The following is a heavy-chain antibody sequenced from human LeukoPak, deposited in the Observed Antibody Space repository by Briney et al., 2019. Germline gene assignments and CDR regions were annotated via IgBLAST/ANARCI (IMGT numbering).Heavy chain of an antibody. D-gene: IGHD5-18*01. J-gene: IGHJ3*02. CDR1: GYTFTSYG. CDR2: MSAYNGKT. CDR3: ARGMGYSYGHPQGAFDI. V-gene: IGHV1-18*01. Sequence: ASVKVSCKASGYTFTSYGINWVRQAPGQGLEWMGWMSAYNGKTNYAHSLQGRVTVTANTSTSTAYMELRSLRSEDTAVYYCARGMGYSYGHPQGAFDIWGQGTMVTVSS.